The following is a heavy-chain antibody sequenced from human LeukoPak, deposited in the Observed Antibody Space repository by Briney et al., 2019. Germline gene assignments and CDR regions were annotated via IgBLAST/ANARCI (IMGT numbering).Heavy chain of an antibody. D-gene: IGHD1-1*01. J-gene: IGHJ6*02. CDR2: IWYDGSNK. V-gene: IGHV3-33*01. Sequence: PGGSLRLSCAASGFTFSNYGMHWVRQAPGKGLEWVTFIWYDGSNKYYADSVKGRFTISRDNSKNTLYLQLNNLRAEDTAVYYCARDGPTYRDGLDVWGQGTTVTVSS. CDR1: GFTFSNYG. CDR3: ARDGPTYRDGLDV.